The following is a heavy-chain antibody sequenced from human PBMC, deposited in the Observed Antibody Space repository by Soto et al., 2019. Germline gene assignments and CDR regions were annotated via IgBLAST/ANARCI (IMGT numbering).Heavy chain of an antibody. CDR3: ARELLFYDRDGFSGDDAFDI. J-gene: IGHJ3*02. CDR2: IYQSGST. CDR1: GGSLSSSAYS. D-gene: IGHD3-10*01. Sequence: QMHLQESGSGLVKPSQTLSLTCAVSGGSLSSSAYSWSWIRQPPGKGLEWIGFIYQSGSTYYNPSLKSRGTMSLDRPKNQFSLKRSSVTAADTAVYYCARELLFYDRDGFSGDDAFDIWGQGTMVTVAS. V-gene: IGHV4-30-2*01.